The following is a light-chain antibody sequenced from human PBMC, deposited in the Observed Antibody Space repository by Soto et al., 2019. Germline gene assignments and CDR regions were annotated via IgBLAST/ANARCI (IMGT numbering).Light chain of an antibody. V-gene: IGKV3-20*01. J-gene: IGKJ1*01. CDR2: GAS. CDR3: QQYGSSPWT. Sequence: EIVMTQSPATLSVSPGERATLSCRASQNVLSNLAWYQQKPGQAPRLLIYGASTRATGLPDRFSGSGSGTDFTLTISRLEPEDFAVYYCQQYGSSPWTFGQGTKVDIK. CDR1: QNVLSN.